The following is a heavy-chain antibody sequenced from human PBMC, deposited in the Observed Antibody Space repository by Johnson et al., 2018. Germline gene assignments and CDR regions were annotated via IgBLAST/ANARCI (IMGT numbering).Heavy chain of an antibody. CDR3: AKDSSGYVSNFQH. D-gene: IGHD3-22*01. CDR1: GFTFDDYA. CDR2: ISWNSGSI. V-gene: IGHV3-9*01. Sequence: VQLVQSGGGLVQPGRSLRLSCAASGFTFDDYAMHWVRQAPGKGLEWVSGISWNSGSIGYADSVKGRFTISRDNAKNSLYLQRNSLRAEDKALYYCAKDSSGYVSNFQHWGQGTLVTVSS. J-gene: IGHJ1*01.